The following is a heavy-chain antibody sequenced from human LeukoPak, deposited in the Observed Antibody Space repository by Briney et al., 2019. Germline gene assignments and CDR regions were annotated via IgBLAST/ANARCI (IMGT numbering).Heavy chain of an antibody. CDR2: ISASNGNT. Sequence: ASVKVCCKASGYTFTSSGISWVQQAPGQMLECMGWISASNGNTNYAQKLQGRATMTTDTSTSTAYMELSSLRSDDTAVFFFKQKTAYDILTGYYFQWTPYYSDYWGQGTLVTISS. CDR1: GYTFTSSG. V-gene: IGHV1-18*01. D-gene: IGHD3-9*01. CDR3: KQKTAYDILTGYYFQWTPYYSDY. J-gene: IGHJ4*02.